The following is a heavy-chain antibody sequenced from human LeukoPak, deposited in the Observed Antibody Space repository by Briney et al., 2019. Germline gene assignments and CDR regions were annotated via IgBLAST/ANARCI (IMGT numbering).Heavy chain of an antibody. CDR2: ISSSSSTI. V-gene: IGHV3-48*01. CDR3: ARVAEAVAGSDAFDI. J-gene: IGHJ3*02. D-gene: IGHD6-19*01. CDR1: GFTFSSYS. Sequence: QPGGSLRLSCAASGFTFSSYSMNWVRQAPGKGLEWVSYISSSSSTIYYADSVKGRFTISRDNAKNSLYLQMNSLRAEDTAVYYCARVAEAVAGSDAFDIWGQGTMVTVSS.